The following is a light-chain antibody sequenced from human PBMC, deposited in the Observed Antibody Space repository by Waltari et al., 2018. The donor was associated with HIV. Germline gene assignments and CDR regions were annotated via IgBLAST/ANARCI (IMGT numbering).Light chain of an antibody. J-gene: IGKJ1*01. CDR3: QQYDSPPPT. Sequence: EIVLTQSPGTLSLSPGERAILSCRASQSVRSSYLAWYQQKPGQAPRLLIYGVSSRATGIPDRFSGSGSGTEFILTISRLEPEDFAVYYCQQYDSPPPTFGQGTKVEIK. V-gene: IGKV3-20*01. CDR1: QSVRSSY. CDR2: GVS.